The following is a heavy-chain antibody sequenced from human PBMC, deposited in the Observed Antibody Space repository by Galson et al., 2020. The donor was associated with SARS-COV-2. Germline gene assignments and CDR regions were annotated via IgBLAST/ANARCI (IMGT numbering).Heavy chain of an antibody. J-gene: IGHJ5*02. CDR2: INHSGST. CDR3: ARGGRIRANWFDP. CDR1: GGSFSGYY. V-gene: IGHV4-34*01. Sequence: LETLSLTCAVYGGSFSGYYWSWIRQPPGKGLEWIGAINHSGSTNYNPSLKSRVTISVDTSKNQFSLKLSSVTAADTAVYYCARGGRIRANWFDPWGQGTLVTVSS. D-gene: IGHD3-10*01.